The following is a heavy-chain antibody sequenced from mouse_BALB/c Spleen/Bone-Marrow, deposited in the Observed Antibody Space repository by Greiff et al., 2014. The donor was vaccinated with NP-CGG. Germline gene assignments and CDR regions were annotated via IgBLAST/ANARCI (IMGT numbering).Heavy chain of an antibody. J-gene: IGHJ2*01. CDR3: ARSVHFDY. Sequence: DVKLVESGPELVKPGASMNISCKTSGYTFTDNTIHWVKQSQRKSLEWIGSINPNIGGSTYNQNFKDKATLTVDKSSRTAYMELRSLTSEDSAVYYCARSVHFDYWGQGSTLTVSS. V-gene: IGHV1-18*01. CDR1: GYTFTDNT. CDR2: INPNIGGS.